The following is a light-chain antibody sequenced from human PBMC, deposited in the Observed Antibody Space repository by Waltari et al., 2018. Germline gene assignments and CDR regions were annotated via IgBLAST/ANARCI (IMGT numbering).Light chain of an antibody. CDR2: DAS. CDR3: QKYGTLPAT. V-gene: IGKV3-20*01. Sequence: SCRASQSVSNDLAWYQQKVGQPPRLLIYDASTRATGIPDRFIGSGFGTDFSLTISRLEPEDFAVYYCQKYGTLPATFGQGTKVEI. CDR1: QSVSND. J-gene: IGKJ1*01.